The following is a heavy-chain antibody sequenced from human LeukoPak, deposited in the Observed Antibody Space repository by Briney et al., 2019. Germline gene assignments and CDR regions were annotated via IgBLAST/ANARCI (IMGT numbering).Heavy chain of an antibody. D-gene: IGHD6-13*01. CDR1: GGTFSSYA. CDR3: ARYYSSDAFDI. J-gene: IGHJ3*02. CDR2: IIPIFGTA. V-gene: IGHV1-69*13. Sequence: SVKVSCKASGGTFSSYAISWVRQAPGQGLEWMRGIIPIFGTANYAQKFQGRVTITADESTSTAYMEPSSLRSEDTAVYYCARYYSSDAFDIWGQGTMVTVSS.